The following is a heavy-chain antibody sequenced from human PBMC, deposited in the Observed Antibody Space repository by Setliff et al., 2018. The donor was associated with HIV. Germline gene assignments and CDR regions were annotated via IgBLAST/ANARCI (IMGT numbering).Heavy chain of an antibody. D-gene: IGHD1-1*01. CDR1: GGTFSSYG. Sequence: SVKVSCKASGGTFSSYGNSWVRQAPGQGLEWMGAIIPMFGTGFYAQKFQGRVTITTDESRTTSYMELSSLRFEDTAVYYCARVTSSPGYFLDYWGQGTLVTVSS. CDR3: ARVTSSPGYFLDY. CDR2: IIPMFGTG. J-gene: IGHJ4*02. V-gene: IGHV1-69*05.